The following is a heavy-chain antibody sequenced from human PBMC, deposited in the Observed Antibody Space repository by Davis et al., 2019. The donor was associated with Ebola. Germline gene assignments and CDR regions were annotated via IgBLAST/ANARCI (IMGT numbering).Heavy chain of an antibody. D-gene: IGHD2-15*01. Sequence: ASVKVSCKASGYTFTSYGISWVRQAPGQGLEWMGWISGYNGNTNYAQKLQGRVTMTTDTSTSTAYMELRSLRSDDTAVYYCARDYRYCSGGSCYYYYYGMDVWGQGTTVTVSS. V-gene: IGHV1-18*01. CDR1: GYTFTSYG. CDR3: ARDYRYCSGGSCYYYYYGMDV. J-gene: IGHJ6*02. CDR2: ISGYNGNT.